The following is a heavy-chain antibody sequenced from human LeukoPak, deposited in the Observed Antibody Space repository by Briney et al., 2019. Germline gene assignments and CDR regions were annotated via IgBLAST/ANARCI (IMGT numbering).Heavy chain of an antibody. CDR2: MNPNSGNT. CDR1: GYTFTSYD. Sequence: ASVKVSCKASGYTFTSYDINWVREATGQGLEWMGWMNPNSGNTGYAQKFQGRVTMTRNTSISTAYMELSRLRSADTAVYYCASSIVVVGTGFDYWGQGTLVTVSS. J-gene: IGHJ4*02. V-gene: IGHV1-8*01. CDR3: ASSIVVVGTGFDY. D-gene: IGHD2-15*01.